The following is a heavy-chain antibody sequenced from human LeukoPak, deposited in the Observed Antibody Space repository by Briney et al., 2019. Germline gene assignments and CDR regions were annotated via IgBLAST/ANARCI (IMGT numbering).Heavy chain of an antibody. CDR2: ITPIFGTA. D-gene: IGHD3-22*01. CDR3: ARAQGSYYYDSSGSFDY. J-gene: IGHJ4*02. CDR1: GGTFSSYA. V-gene: IGHV1-69*13. Sequence: ASVKVSCKASGGTFSSYAISWVRQAPGQGLEWMGGITPIFGTANYAQKFQGRVTITADESTSTAYMELSSLRSEDTAVYYCARAQGSYYYDSSGSFDYWGQGTLVTVSS.